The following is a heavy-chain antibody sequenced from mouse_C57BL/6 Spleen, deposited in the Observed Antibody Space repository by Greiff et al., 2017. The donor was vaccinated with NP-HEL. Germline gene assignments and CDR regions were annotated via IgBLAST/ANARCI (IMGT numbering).Heavy chain of an antibody. V-gene: IGHV1-64*01. CDR1: GYTFTSYW. Sequence: QVQLKQPGAELVKPGASVKLSCKASGYTFTSYWMHWVKQRPGQGLEWIGMIHPNSGSTNYNEKFKSKATLTVDKSSSTAYMQLSSLTSEDSAVYYCARPMVTYYAMDYWGQGTSVTVSS. J-gene: IGHJ4*01. CDR3: ARPMVTYYAMDY. CDR2: IHPNSGST. D-gene: IGHD2-2*01.